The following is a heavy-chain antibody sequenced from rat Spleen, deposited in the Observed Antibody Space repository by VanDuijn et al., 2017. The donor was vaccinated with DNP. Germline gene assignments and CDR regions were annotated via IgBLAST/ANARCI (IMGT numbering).Heavy chain of an antibody. V-gene: IGHV4-2*01. CDR2: INKDSSIM. J-gene: IGHJ3*01. Sequence: EVKLVESGGGLVQPGRSLKLSCAASGLNFSDYWMGWVRQAPGKGLKWIGEINKDSSIMNYNPSLKDRFTIYRDNAQNSLYLQMSDLGSEDTAIYYCVTRGTGSDNWFAYWGQGTLVTVSS. CDR3: VTRGTGSDNWFAY. CDR1: GLNFSDYW. D-gene: IGHD5-1*01.